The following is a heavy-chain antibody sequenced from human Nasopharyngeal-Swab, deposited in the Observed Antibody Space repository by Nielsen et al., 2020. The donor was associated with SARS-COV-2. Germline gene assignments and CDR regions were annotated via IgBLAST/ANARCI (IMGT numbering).Heavy chain of an antibody. Sequence: WIRQPPGKGLEWVAVISYDGSNKYYADFVKGRFTISRDNSKNTLYLQMNSLRAEDTAVYYCAREFSVGSGWYIDIWGQGTMVTVS. V-gene: IGHV3-30*03. CDR2: ISYDGSNK. CDR3: AREFSVGSGWYIDI. D-gene: IGHD6-19*01. J-gene: IGHJ3*02.